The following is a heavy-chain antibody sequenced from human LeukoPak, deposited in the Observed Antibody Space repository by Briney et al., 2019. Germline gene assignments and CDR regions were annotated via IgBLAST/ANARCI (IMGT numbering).Heavy chain of an antibody. CDR1: GYAFTSYD. CDR2: MNPNSGNT. V-gene: IGHV1-8*01. Sequence: GASVKVSCKASGYAFTSYDINWVRQATGQGLEWMGWMNPNSGNTGYAQKFQGRVTMTRNTSISTAYMELSSLRSEDTAVYYCATPLGYCSGGSCSDYWGQGTLVTVSS. J-gene: IGHJ4*02. D-gene: IGHD2-15*01. CDR3: ATPLGYCSGGSCSDY.